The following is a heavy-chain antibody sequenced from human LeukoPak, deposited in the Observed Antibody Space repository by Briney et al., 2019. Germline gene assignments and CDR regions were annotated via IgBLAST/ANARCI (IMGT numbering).Heavy chain of an antibody. CDR1: GYTFTGYY. J-gene: IGHJ4*02. CDR3: ARDRYSSGWYDY. V-gene: IGHV1-2*02. Sequence: WASVKVSCKASGYTFTGYYMHWVRQAPGQGLEWMGWINPNSGGTNYAQKFQGRVTMTRDTSISTAYMELSRLRSDDTAVYYCARDRYSSGWYDYWGQGTLVTVSS. D-gene: IGHD6-19*01. CDR2: INPNSGGT.